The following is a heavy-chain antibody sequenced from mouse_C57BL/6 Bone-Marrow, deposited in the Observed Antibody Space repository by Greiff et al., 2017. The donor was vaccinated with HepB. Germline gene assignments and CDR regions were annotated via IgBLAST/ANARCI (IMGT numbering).Heavy chain of an antibody. Sequence: VQLQQSGPELVKPGASVKISCKASGYAFSSSWMNWVKQRPGKGLEWIGRIYPGDGDTNYNGKFKGKATLTADKSSSTAYMQLSSLTSEDSAVYFCARGGDYDPYAMDYWGQGTSVTVSS. J-gene: IGHJ4*01. CDR3: ARGGDYDPYAMDY. V-gene: IGHV1-82*01. CDR2: IYPGDGDT. CDR1: GYAFSSSW. D-gene: IGHD2-4*01.